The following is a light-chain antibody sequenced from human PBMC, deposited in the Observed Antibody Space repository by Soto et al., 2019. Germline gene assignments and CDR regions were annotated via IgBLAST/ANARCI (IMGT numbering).Light chain of an antibody. CDR3: QQYNNWPQLT. J-gene: IGKJ4*01. CDR1: QSVSSSY. CDR2: DAS. Sequence: EVVMTQSPATLSVSPGEGATLSCRASQSVSSSYLAWYQQKPGQAPRLLISDASTRATGIPARFSGSGSGTEFTLTISSLQSEDFAVYYCQQYNNWPQLTFGGGTKVDIK. V-gene: IGKV3-15*01.